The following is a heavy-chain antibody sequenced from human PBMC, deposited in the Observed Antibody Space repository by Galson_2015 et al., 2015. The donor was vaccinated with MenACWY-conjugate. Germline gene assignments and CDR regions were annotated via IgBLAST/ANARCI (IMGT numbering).Heavy chain of an antibody. Sequence: SLRLSCAASGFSFPDFYMSWVRQAPGKGLEWVANIKQDGSETHYVDSVKGRFTISRGNAKDSLYLQMNSLRAEDTAVYYCAVLYDYVWGSSIDYWGQGSLVTVFS. D-gene: IGHD3-16*01. CDR1: GFSFPDFY. CDR2: IKQDGSET. V-gene: IGHV3-7*03. J-gene: IGHJ4*02. CDR3: AVLYDYVWGSSIDY.